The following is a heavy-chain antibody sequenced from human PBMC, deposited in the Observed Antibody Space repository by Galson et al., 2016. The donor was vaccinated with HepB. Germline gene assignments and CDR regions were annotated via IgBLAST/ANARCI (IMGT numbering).Heavy chain of an antibody. D-gene: IGHD2-21*01. CDR1: GFTVSASS. CDR2: IHRGGCT. J-gene: IGHJ4*02. CDR3: AVVGDVSRD. V-gene: IGHV3-66*01. Sequence: SLRLSCAASGFTVSASSMTWVRQAPGKGLEWVSTIHRGGCTYYTYSVKGRFTIARDSSKNTLYLQMSSLKVEDTAVYYCAVVGDVSRDWGQGTLVTVSS.